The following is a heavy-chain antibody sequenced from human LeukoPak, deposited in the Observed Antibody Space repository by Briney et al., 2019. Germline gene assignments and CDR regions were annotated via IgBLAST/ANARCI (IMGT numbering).Heavy chain of an antibody. CDR1: GGSISSSNW. CDR2: IYHSGGT. V-gene: IGHV4-4*02. Sequence: SETLSLTCTVSGGSISSSNWWSWVRQPPGKGLEWIGEIYHSGGTNYNPSLKSRVTISVDKSKNQFSLKLSSVTAADTAVYYCARDRGCSGGSCRYFDYGGQGTLVTVSA. J-gene: IGHJ4*02. D-gene: IGHD2-15*01. CDR3: ARDRGCSGGSCRYFDY.